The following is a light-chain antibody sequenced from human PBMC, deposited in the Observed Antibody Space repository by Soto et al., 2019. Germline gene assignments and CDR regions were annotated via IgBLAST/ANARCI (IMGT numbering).Light chain of an antibody. CDR1: RTDVAGHDY. V-gene: IGLV2-14*03. Sequence: QSALTQPASVSGAPGQSITISCTGARTDVAGHDYVSWYQQHPGQAPKLIIFDVHNRPSGVSSRFSGSKSGDTASLTISGLRAEDDGDYYCSSYTASTPFYVFGTGTKVTVL. J-gene: IGLJ1*01. CDR3: SSYTASTPFYV. CDR2: DVH.